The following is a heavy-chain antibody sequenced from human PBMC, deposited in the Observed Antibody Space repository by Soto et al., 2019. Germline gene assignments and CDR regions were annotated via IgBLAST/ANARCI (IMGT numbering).Heavy chain of an antibody. CDR2: ISSSGNTI. D-gene: IGHD3-22*01. CDR3: AKMSSENYYDPVFS. J-gene: IGHJ4*02. Sequence: QVQLVESGGGLVQTSGSLRIACVASGFTFIDYYMSWVRQAPGKGLEWVSYISSSGNTIYYADSVKGRFTISRDNAKNSVYLQMNSLRAEDTALYFCAKMSSENYYDPVFSWGQGTLVTVSS. CDR1: GFTFIDYY. V-gene: IGHV3-11*01.